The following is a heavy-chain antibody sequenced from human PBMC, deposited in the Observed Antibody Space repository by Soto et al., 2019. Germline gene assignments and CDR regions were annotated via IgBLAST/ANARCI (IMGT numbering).Heavy chain of an antibody. Sequence: GGSPRLSCAASGFTFSSYWMSWVRQAPGKGLEWVANIKQDGSEKYYVDSVKGRFTISRDNAKNSLYLHMNSLRAEDTAVYYCARGMDIVVVPAAIDYWGQGTLVTVSS. D-gene: IGHD2-2*03. CDR1: GFTFSSYW. CDR2: IKQDGSEK. V-gene: IGHV3-7*01. J-gene: IGHJ4*02. CDR3: ARGMDIVVVPAAIDY.